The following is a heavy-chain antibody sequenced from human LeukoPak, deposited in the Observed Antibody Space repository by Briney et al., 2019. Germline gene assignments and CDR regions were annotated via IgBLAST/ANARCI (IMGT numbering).Heavy chain of an antibody. Sequence: SETLSLTCTVSGGSISSSSYYWGWIRQPPGKGLEWIGSIYYSGSTYYNPSLKSRVTISVDTSKNQFSLKLSSVTAADTAVYYCARHRRNYYYYYMDVWGKGTTVTVSS. V-gene: IGHV4-39*01. CDR2: IYYSGST. J-gene: IGHJ6*03. CDR3: ARHRRNYYYYYMDV. CDR1: GGSISSSSYY.